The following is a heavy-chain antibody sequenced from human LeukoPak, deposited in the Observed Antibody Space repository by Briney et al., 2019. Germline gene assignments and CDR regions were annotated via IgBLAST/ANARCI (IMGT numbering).Heavy chain of an antibody. V-gene: IGHV1-2*02. CDR1: GYTFTGYY. CDR2: INPNSGGT. J-gene: IGHJ6*03. D-gene: IGHD3/OR15-3a*01. Sequence: GASVKVSCKASGYTFTGYYMHWVGQAPGQGLEWMGWINPNSGGTNYAPKFQGRVTMTRDTSISTAYMDLSRLRSDDTAEYYCARVDESDYYYYMDVWGKGTTVTVSS. CDR3: ARVDESDYYYYMDV.